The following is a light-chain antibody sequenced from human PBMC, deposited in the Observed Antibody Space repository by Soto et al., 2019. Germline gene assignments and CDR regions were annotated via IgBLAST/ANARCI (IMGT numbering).Light chain of an antibody. V-gene: IGLV1-47*01. J-gene: IGLJ1*01. CDR3: AAWDDSLSGFHV. Sequence: QSVLTQPPSASGTPGQRVTISCSGSSSNIGSNYVYWYQQLPGTAPKLLIYRNNQRPSGVPDRFSGSKSGTSASLAISGLRSEDEADYYCAAWDDSLSGFHVFGPGTKVTVL. CDR2: RNN. CDR1: SSNIGSNY.